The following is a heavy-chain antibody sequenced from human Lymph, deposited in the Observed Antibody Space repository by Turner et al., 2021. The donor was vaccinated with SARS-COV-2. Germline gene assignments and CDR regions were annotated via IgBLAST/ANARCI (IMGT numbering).Heavy chain of an antibody. D-gene: IGHD4-17*01. V-gene: IGHV3-21*01. CDR2: ISSSSSYI. CDR3: ARDIPTTADYFDY. J-gene: IGHJ4*02. Sequence: EVQLVESGGGLVKPGGSLRLSCPASGFTFSTYSMNWVRQAPGKGLEWNSSISSSSSYIYDADSVKGRFTNSRDDAKNTRYLQMNSLRAEDTAVYYCARDIPTTADYFDYWGQGTLVTVSS. CDR1: GFTFSTYS.